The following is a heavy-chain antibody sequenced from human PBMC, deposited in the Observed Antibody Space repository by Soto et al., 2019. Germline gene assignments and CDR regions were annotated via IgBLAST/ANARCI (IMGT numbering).Heavy chain of an antibody. CDR1: GGSISSGGYY. CDR3: ATLYYDYVWGSYRYSYYFDY. CDR2: IYYSGST. J-gene: IGHJ4*02. V-gene: IGHV4-31*03. Sequence: QVQLQESGPGLVKPSQTLSLTCTVSGGSISSGGYYWSWIRQHPGKGLEWIGYIYYSGSTYYNPCLKSRVTISVDTSKNQFSLKLSSVTAADTAVYYCATLYYDYVWGSYRYSYYFDYWGQGTLVTVSS. D-gene: IGHD3-16*02.